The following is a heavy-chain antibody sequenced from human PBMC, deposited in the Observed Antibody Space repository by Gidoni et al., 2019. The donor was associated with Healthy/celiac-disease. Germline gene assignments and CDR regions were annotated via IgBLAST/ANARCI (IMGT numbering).Heavy chain of an antibody. V-gene: IGHV3-30-3*01. CDR3: ARDLYSSGWYGYFDL. J-gene: IGHJ2*01. CDR2: ISYDGSNK. Sequence: QVQLVESGGGVVQPGRSLRLSCAASGFNFSSYAMHWVRQAPGKGLEWVAVISYDGSNKYYADSVKGRFTISRDNSKNTLYLQMNSLRAEDTAVYYCARDLYSSGWYGYFDLWGRGTLVTVSS. CDR1: GFNFSSYA. D-gene: IGHD6-19*01.